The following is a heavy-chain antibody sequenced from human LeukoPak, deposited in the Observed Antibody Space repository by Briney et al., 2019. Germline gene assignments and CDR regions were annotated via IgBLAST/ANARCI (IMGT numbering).Heavy chain of an antibody. J-gene: IGHJ4*02. CDR1: GFTFSNYY. V-gene: IGHV3-11*01. D-gene: IGHD3-10*01. Sequence: GGSLRLSCAASGFTFSNYYMTWIRQAPGKRLERVSYISTSSDTKYYADSVKGRFSVSRDNAKNSLYLEMNSLRAEDTAVYYCARDRITSYYFDYWGQGILVTVSS. CDR3: ARDRITSYYFDY. CDR2: ISTSSDTK.